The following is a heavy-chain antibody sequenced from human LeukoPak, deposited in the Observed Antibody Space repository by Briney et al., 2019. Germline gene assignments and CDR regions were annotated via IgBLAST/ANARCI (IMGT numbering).Heavy chain of an antibody. CDR1: GFTFSNYW. V-gene: IGHV3-74*01. CDR2: IKTDGSST. CDR3: ARSGWPYYFDY. Sequence: GGSLRLSCAASGFTFSNYWMHWVRHAPGKGLVWVSRIKTDGSSTSYADAVKGRFTISRDDAKSTLYLQMNSLRAEDTAVYYCARSGWPYYFDYWGQGTLVTVPS. J-gene: IGHJ4*02. D-gene: IGHD3-22*01.